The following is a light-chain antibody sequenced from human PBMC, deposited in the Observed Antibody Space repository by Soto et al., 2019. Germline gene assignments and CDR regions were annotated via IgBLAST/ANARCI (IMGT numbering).Light chain of an antibody. CDR3: QQYNSYWT. CDR1: PSISSW. J-gene: IGKJ1*01. Sequence: DIQMTQSPSTLSASVGDRVTITCRAGPSISSWLAWYQQKPGKAPKLLIYQASTLESGVPLRFSGSGSGTEFTLTISSLQPDDFATYFCQQYNSYWTFGQGTKVEIK. CDR2: QAS. V-gene: IGKV1-5*03.